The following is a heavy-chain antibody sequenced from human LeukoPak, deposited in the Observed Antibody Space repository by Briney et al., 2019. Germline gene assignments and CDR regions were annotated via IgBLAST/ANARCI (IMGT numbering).Heavy chain of an antibody. CDR3: ARDRPVYCSSTSCYYYYMDV. CDR2: IYTSGST. Sequence: PSETLSLTXTVSGGSISSGSYYWSWIRQPAGKGLEWIGRIYTSGSTNYNPSLKSRVTISVDTSKNQCSLKLSSVTAADTAVYYCARDRPVYCSSTSCYYYYMDVWGKGTTVTVSS. CDR1: GGSISSGSYY. J-gene: IGHJ6*03. V-gene: IGHV4-61*02. D-gene: IGHD2-2*01.